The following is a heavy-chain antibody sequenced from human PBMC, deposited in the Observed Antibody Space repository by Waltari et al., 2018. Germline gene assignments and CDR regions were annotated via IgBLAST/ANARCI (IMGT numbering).Heavy chain of an antibody. CDR3: SAAGDY. V-gene: IGHV3-23*04. J-gene: IGHJ4*02. CDR2: MSGSGAST. Sequence: EVQLVAHGGGLVQPGGSLRLSCASSGFTFTHYAMSWVRQVPGKGLEWVSAMSGSGASTHVADSVKGRFSISRDNSKEMIYLQMNSLRVEDTAIYYCSAAGDYWGQGTQVTVSS. D-gene: IGHD2-15*01. CDR1: GFTFTHYA.